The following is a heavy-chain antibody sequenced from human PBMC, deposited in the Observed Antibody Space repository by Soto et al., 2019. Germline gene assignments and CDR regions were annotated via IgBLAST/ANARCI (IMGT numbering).Heavy chain of an antibody. D-gene: IGHD6-19*01. CDR3: ATVPHSSGPT. J-gene: IGHJ4*02. Sequence: EMQLVQSGGGLVKPGGSLRLSCVASRFNFSAAWLNWFRQAPGKGLEWVGRIKPKSEDETADYTAPVRGRFTFSRDDSQNPLHLQMDSLKTEDTAVYYCATVPHSSGPTWGLGVLVTVSS. V-gene: IGHV3-15*07. CDR1: RFNFSAAW. CDR2: IKPKSEDETA.